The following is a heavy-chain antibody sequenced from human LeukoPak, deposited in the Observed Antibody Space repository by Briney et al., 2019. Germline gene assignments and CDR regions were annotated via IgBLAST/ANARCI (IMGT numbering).Heavy chain of an antibody. J-gene: IGHJ3*02. CDR1: GFTFSSYG. CDR3: ARRGSSSSWSNDAFDI. D-gene: IGHD6-13*01. Sequence: GGSLRLSCAASGFTFSSYGMSWVRQAPGKGLEWGSGINWNGGSTGYADSVKGRFTISRDKAKNSLYLQMNSLRAEDTALYYCARRGSSSSWSNDAFDIWGQGTMVTVSS. CDR2: INWNGGST. V-gene: IGHV3-20*04.